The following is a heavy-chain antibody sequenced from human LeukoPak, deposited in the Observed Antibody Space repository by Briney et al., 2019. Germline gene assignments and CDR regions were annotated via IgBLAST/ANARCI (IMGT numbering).Heavy chain of an antibody. CDR2: INHSGST. V-gene: IGHV4-34*01. Sequence: SETLSLTCAVYGGSFSGYYWSWIRQPPGKGLEWIGEINHSGSTNYNPSLKSRVIISVDTSKNQFSLKLSSVTAADTAVYYCARGLRKYSSSSGAFDIWGQGTMVTVSS. CDR3: ARGLRKYSSSSGAFDI. J-gene: IGHJ3*02. CDR1: GGSFSGYY. D-gene: IGHD6-6*01.